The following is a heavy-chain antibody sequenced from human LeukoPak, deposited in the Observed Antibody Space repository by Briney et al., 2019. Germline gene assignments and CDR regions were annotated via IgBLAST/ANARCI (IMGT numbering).Heavy chain of an antibody. CDR1: GFTFSSYG. J-gene: IGHJ4*02. V-gene: IGHV3-30*18. D-gene: IGHD6-19*01. CDR3: AKDLAVAYALDY. Sequence: PGRSLRPSCAASGFTFSSYGMHWVRQAPGKGLEWVAVISYDGSNKYYADSVKGRFTISRDNSKNTLYLQMNSLRAEDTAVYYCAKDLAVAYALDYWGQGTLVTVSS. CDR2: ISYDGSNK.